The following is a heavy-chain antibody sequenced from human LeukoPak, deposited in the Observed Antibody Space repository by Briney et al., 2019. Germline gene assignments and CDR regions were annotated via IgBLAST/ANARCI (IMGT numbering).Heavy chain of an antibody. CDR2: IYHSGST. Sequence: SETLSLTCAVSGGSISSSNWWSWVRQPPGKGLEWIGEIYHSGSTNYNPSLKSRVTISVDKSKNQFSLKLSSVTAADTAVYYCERDRSVRGYSYGSTHYFDYWGQGTLVTVSS. D-gene: IGHD5-18*01. CDR1: GGSISSSNW. J-gene: IGHJ4*02. CDR3: ERDRSVRGYSYGSTHYFDY. V-gene: IGHV4-4*02.